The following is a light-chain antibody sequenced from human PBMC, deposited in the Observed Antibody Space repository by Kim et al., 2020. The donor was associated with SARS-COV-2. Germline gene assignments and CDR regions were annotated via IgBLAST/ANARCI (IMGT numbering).Light chain of an antibody. CDR1: SSNIGSNY. J-gene: IGLJ3*02. CDR2: RNN. V-gene: IGLV1-47*01. CDR3: ATWYDSLSGWV. Sequence: QSVLTQPPSASGTPGQEVTISCSGSSSNIGSNYVYWYQQLPGTAPKLLIYRNNQRPSGVPDRFSGSKSGTSASLAISGLRSEDEADYYCATWYDSLSGWVFGGGTQLTVL.